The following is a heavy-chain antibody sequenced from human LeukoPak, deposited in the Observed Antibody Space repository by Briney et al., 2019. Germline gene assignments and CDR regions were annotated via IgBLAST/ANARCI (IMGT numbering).Heavy chain of an antibody. CDR2: ISSSGGAI. V-gene: IGHV3-48*04. J-gene: IGHJ6*03. CDR1: GFTFRAYS. D-gene: IGHD1-14*01. Sequence: PGGSLRLSCAASGFTFRAYSMNWVRQAPGKGLEWVSHISSSGGAIYYADSVQGRFTISRDNAKNSVSLQMDSLRAEDTGTYYCARDTTHYDYYMDVWGKGTTVTVSS. CDR3: ARDTTHYDYYMDV.